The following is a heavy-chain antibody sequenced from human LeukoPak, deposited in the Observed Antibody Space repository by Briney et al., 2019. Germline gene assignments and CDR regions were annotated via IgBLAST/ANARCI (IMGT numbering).Heavy chain of an antibody. CDR3: ARCGGVAGIDY. Sequence: PSETLSLTCAVSGYSISSGYYWGWIRQPPGKGLEWIGSIYHSGSTYYNPSLKSRVTISVDTSKNQFSLKLSSVTAADTAVYYCARCGGVAGIDYWGQGTLVTVSS. D-gene: IGHD6-19*01. CDR1: GYSISSGYY. CDR2: IYHSGST. V-gene: IGHV4-38-2*01. J-gene: IGHJ4*02.